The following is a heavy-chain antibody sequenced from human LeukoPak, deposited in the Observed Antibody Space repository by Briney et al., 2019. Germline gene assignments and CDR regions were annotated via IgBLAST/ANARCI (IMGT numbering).Heavy chain of an antibody. D-gene: IGHD3-10*01. CDR3: ARDGGSGSPHLSYSYYGMDV. CDR1: GFSVSSNY. CDR2: IYSGDTT. Sequence: PGGSLRLSCAASGFSVSSNYLSWVRQAPGKGLEWVSFIYSGDTTYYADSVKGRFTISRDSSKNTLYLQMNSLRVEDTAVYYCARDGGSGSPHLSYSYYGMDVWGQGTTVTVSS. V-gene: IGHV3-53*01. J-gene: IGHJ6*02.